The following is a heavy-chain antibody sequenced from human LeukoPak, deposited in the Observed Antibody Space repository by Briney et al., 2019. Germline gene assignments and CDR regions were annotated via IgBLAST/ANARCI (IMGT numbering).Heavy chain of an antibody. J-gene: IGHJ4*02. V-gene: IGHV1-69*04. D-gene: IGHD5-18*01. Sequence: GASVKVSCKASGGTFSSYAISWVRQAPGQGLEWMGRIIPILGIANYAQKFQGRVTITADKSTSTAYMELSSLRSEDTAVYYCARGAALVTHRYFDYWGPGTLVTVSS. CDR2: IIPILGIA. CDR1: GGTFSSYA. CDR3: ARGAALVTHRYFDY.